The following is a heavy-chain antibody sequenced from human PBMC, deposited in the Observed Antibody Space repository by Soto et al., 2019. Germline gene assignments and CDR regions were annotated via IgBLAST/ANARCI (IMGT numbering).Heavy chain of an antibody. CDR1: GFTFDDYA. J-gene: IGHJ4*02. CDR3: AKASLVDTMIVVGNWPDY. Sequence: EVQLVESGGGLVQPGRSPRLSCAASGFTFDDYAMHWVRQAPGKGLEWVSGISWNSGSIGYADSVKGRFTISRDNAKNSLYLQMNSLRAEDTALYYCAKASLVDTMIVVGNWPDYWGQGTLVTVSS. V-gene: IGHV3-9*01. CDR2: ISWNSGSI. D-gene: IGHD3-22*01.